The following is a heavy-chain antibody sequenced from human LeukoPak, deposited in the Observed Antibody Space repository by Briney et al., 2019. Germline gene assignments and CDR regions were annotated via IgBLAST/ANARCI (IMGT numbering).Heavy chain of an antibody. CDR2: INPSGGST. CDR1: GYTFTNYY. J-gene: IGHJ4*02. Sequence: GASVKVSCKASGYTFTNYYMHWVRQAPGQGLEWMGIINPSGGSTNYAQKFQGGVTMTRDTSTSTVYMELSSLRSDDTAVYYCATTAYYYGSGSYPDFDYWGQGTLVTVSS. V-gene: IGHV1-46*01. CDR3: ATTAYYYGSGSYPDFDY. D-gene: IGHD3-10*01.